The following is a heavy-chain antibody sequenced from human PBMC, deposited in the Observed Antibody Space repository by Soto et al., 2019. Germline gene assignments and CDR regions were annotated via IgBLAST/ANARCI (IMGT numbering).Heavy chain of an antibody. D-gene: IGHD3-22*01. CDR3: ARVRGDSSGSYYFDY. J-gene: IGHJ4*02. CDR1: GFSLSDYY. CDR2: ISSSGTTT. Sequence: LRLSCAASGFSLSDYYVSWIRQAPGEGLEWVSYISSSGTTTHYADSVKGRFTISKDNAKNSLYLQMNSLRAEDTAVYYCARVRGDSSGSYYFDYWGQGTLVTVSS. V-gene: IGHV3-11*01.